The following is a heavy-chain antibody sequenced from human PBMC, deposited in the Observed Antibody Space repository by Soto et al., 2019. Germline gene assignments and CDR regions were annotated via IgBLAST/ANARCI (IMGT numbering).Heavy chain of an antibody. Sequence: PGGSLRLSCPASGFTFRTFGMHWVRQAPGKGLEWVAVIAYDGTKKYYADSVKGRFTISRDNTENTLFLQVNSLRAEDTAMYYCAKDWRYSSSPYYYYGMDLWGQGTTVTVSS. J-gene: IGHJ6*02. CDR1: GFTFRTFG. CDR2: IAYDGTKK. V-gene: IGHV3-30*18. D-gene: IGHD6-6*01. CDR3: AKDWRYSSSPYYYYGMDL.